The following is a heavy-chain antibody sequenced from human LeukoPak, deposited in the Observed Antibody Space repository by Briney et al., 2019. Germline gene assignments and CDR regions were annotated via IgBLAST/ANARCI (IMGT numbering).Heavy chain of an antibody. Sequence: PSETLSLTCAVSGDSFSSGGYSWSWIRQPPGKGLEWIGYIYHSGSTYYNPSLKSRVTISVDRSKNQFSLKLSSVTAADTAVYYCARARSTSCYVAYWGQGTLVTVSS. D-gene: IGHD2-2*01. CDR1: GDSFSSGGYS. CDR3: ARARSTSCYVAY. V-gene: IGHV4-30-2*01. CDR2: IYHSGST. J-gene: IGHJ4*02.